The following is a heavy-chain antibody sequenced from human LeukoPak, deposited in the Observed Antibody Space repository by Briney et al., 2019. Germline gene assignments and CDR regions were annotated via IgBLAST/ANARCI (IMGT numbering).Heavy chain of an antibody. Sequence: PSETLSLTCTVSGGSISSHYWSWIRQPPGKGLEWIGYIYYSGSTNYNPSLKSRVTISVDTSKNQFSLKLSSVTAADTAVYYCARSSQGYCSGGSCSATGYFDYWGQGTLVTVSS. CDR3: ARSSQGYCSGGSCSATGYFDY. CDR2: IYYSGST. D-gene: IGHD2-15*01. J-gene: IGHJ4*02. CDR1: GGSISSHY. V-gene: IGHV4-59*11.